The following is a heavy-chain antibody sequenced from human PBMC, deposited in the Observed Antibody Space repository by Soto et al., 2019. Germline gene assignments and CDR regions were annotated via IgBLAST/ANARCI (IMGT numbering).Heavy chain of an antibody. CDR1: GGTFSSYA. Sequence: GASVKVSCKASGGTFSSYAISCVRQAPGQGLEWMGGIIPIFGTANYAQKFQGRVTITADESTSTAYMELSSLRSEDTAVYYCARGDRGGYALKFDPWGQGTLVTVSS. CDR2: IIPIFGTA. J-gene: IGHJ5*02. CDR3: ARGDRGGYALKFDP. V-gene: IGHV1-69*13. D-gene: IGHD5-12*01.